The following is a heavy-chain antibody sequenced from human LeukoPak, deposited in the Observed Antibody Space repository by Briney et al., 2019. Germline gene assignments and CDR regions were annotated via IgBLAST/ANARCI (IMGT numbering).Heavy chain of an antibody. Sequence: ASVKVSCKASGYTFTGYYMHWVRQAPGQGLEWMGWINPNSGGTNYAQKFQGRVTMTRDTSTSTVYMELSSLRSEDTAVYYCARSDSSGSFIDYWGQGTLVTVSS. J-gene: IGHJ4*02. D-gene: IGHD3-22*01. CDR1: GYTFTGYY. CDR3: ARSDSSGSFIDY. V-gene: IGHV1-2*02. CDR2: INPNSGGT.